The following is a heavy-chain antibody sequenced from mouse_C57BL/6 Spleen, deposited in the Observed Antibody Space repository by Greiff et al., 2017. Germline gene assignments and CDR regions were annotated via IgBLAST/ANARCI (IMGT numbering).Heavy chain of an antibody. CDR3: ARHGSSYGYWYFDV. V-gene: IGHV5-17*01. Sequence: EVQRVESGGGLVKPGGSLKLSCAASGFTFSDYGMHWVRQAPEKGLEWVAYISSGSSTIYYADTVKGRFTISRDNAKNTLFLQMTSLRSEDTAMYYCARHGSSYGYWYFDVWGTGTTVTVSS. D-gene: IGHD1-1*01. J-gene: IGHJ1*03. CDR1: GFTFSDYG. CDR2: ISSGSSTI.